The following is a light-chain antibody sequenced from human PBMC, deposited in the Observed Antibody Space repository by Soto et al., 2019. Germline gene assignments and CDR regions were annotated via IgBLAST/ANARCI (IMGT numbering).Light chain of an antibody. CDR1: QGIGNF. CDR2: AAS. Sequence: DIQMTQSPSSLSASVGDRVTITCRASQGIGNFLAWYQQKPGTVPKLLIYAASILQSGVPSRFSGSGSGTDFALTISSLQPEDVATYYCQKYDSPPRTFGQGTKGDIK. V-gene: IGKV1-27*01. CDR3: QKYDSPPRT. J-gene: IGKJ1*01.